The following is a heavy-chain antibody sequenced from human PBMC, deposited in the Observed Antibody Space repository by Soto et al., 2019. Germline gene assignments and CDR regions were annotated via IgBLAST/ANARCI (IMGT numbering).Heavy chain of an antibody. CDR1: GYTFTSYA. J-gene: IGHJ4*02. Sequence: ASVKVSCKASGYTFTSYAIHWVRQAPGQRLEWMGWINAGNGNTKYSQKFQGRVTITRDTSASTAYMELNSLRPDDTAVYHCASPVGDFDPYFDYWGPGTLVTVSS. V-gene: IGHV1-3*01. D-gene: IGHD4-17*01. CDR2: INAGNGNT. CDR3: ASPVGDFDPYFDY.